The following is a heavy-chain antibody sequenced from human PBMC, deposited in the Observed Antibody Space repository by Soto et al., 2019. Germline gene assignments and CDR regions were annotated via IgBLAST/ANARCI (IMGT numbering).Heavy chain of an antibody. Sequence: EVQLVESGGSVVRPGGSLRLSCATSGFIFTDGGMSWVRRAPGKGLEGVSSITWNGDTLGYADSVKGRFNISRDNAKNSLYLQMNSLRADDTAVYHCARDLGGFLASGNYYTNGLLNWGQGALVTVSS. CDR2: ITWNGDTL. CDR3: ARDLGGFLASGNYYTNGLLN. V-gene: IGHV3-20*01. D-gene: IGHD3-10*01. CDR1: GFIFTDGG. J-gene: IGHJ4*02.